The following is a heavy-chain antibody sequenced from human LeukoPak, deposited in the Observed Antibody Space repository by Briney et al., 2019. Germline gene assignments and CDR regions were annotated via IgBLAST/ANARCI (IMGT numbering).Heavy chain of an antibody. CDR1: GLPFSEYS. J-gene: IGHJ3*02. Sequence: PGGSLRLSCVASGLPFSEYSMSWVRQAPGKGLEWVSCISKSSTFIHYADSVKGRFTISRDNAKNSLFLQMNSLRAEDTAVYYCVGGHRDYYYDTSGYYVESFDNWGQGTMVTVSS. V-gene: IGHV3-21*01. D-gene: IGHD3-22*01. CDR2: ISKSSTFI. CDR3: VGGHRDYYYDTSGYYVESFDN.